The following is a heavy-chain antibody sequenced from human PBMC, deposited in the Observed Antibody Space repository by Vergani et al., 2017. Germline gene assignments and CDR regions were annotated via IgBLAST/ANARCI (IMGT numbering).Heavy chain of an antibody. V-gene: IGHV3-21*01. CDR3: ARLDRSGNEAGPAYT. D-gene: IGHD6-25*01. J-gene: IGHJ5*02. CDR1: GFTFSSYS. Sequence: EVQLVESGGGLVKPGGSLRLSCAASGFTFSSYSMNWVRQAPGKGLEWVSSISSSSSYIYYADSVKGRFTISRDNAKNSLYLQMNSLRAEDTAVYYCARLDRSGNEAGPAYTWGQGTLVTVSS. CDR2: ISSSSSYI.